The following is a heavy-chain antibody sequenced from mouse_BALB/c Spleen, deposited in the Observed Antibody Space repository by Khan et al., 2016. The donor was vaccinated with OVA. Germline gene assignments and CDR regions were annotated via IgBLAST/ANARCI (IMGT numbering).Heavy chain of an antibody. Sequence: EVELVESGGGLVQPGGSLRLSCSTSGFTFTDYYMSWVRQPPGKALEWLGFIRDKPNGYTTEYSASVRGRFTISRDNSQGILYLQMNTLKTEDSATYYCAREDRWLLRGSALDYWGQGTSVTVSS. D-gene: IGHD2-3*01. CDR2: IRDKPNGYTT. CDR3: AREDRWLLRGSALDY. CDR1: GFTFTDYY. J-gene: IGHJ4*01. V-gene: IGHV7-3*02.